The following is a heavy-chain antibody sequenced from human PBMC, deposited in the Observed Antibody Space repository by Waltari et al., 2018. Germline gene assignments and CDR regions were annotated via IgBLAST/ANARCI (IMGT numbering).Heavy chain of an antibody. CDR1: A. Sequence: AISWVRQAPGQGLEWMGGIIPILGIANYAQKFQGRVTITADESTSTAYMELSSLRSEDTAVYYCARDLSPAGATGYDAFDISGQGTMVTVSS. D-gene: IGHD6-13*01. V-gene: IGHV1-69*10. CDR3: ARDLSPAGATGYDAFDI. J-gene: IGHJ3*02. CDR2: IIPILGIA.